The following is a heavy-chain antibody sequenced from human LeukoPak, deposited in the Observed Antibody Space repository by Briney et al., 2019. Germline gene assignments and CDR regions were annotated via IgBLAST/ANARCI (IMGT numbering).Heavy chain of an antibody. Sequence: GGSLRLSCAASGFTFSSYSMNWVRQAPGKGLEWVSSISSSSSYIYYADSVKGRFTISRDNAKNSLYLQMNSLRAENTAVYYCARAPPSGGDYYMDVWGKGTTVTVSS. CDR2: ISSSSSYI. CDR1: GFTFSSYS. V-gene: IGHV3-21*01. D-gene: IGHD3-16*01. J-gene: IGHJ6*03. CDR3: ARAPPSGGDYYMDV.